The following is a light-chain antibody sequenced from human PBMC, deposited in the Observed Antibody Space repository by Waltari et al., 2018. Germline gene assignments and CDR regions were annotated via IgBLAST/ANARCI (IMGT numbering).Light chain of an antibody. CDR1: QSLSNK. Sequence: ETVMNQSPATLSVSPGESATISCWASQSLSNKLAWYKQKFGHAPRILIYDSSTRATGIPDRFSGRGSGTEFTLTISSLQSEDFAVYYCQQYNNWPFYTFGQGTKLEI. J-gene: IGKJ2*01. CDR2: DSS. V-gene: IGKV3-15*01. CDR3: QQYNNWPFYT.